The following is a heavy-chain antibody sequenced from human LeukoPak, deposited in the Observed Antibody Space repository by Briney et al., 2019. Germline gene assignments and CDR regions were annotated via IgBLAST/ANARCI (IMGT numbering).Heavy chain of an antibody. CDR3: ARGAGLLTGEAFDI. J-gene: IGHJ3*02. D-gene: IGHD7-27*01. Sequence: GGSLRLSCAASGFTFSSYSMNWVRQAPGKGLEWVSSISSSSSYIYYADSVKGRFTISRDNAKNSRYLQMNSLRAEDTAVYYCARGAGLLTGEAFDIWGQGTMVTVSS. V-gene: IGHV3-21*01. CDR2: ISSSSSYI. CDR1: GFTFSSYS.